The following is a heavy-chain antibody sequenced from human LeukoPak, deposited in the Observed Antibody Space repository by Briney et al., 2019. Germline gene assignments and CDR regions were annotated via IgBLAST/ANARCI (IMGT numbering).Heavy chain of an antibody. CDR2: IIPILGIA. Sequence: SVKVSCKASGGTFSSYAISWVRQAPGQGLEWMGRIIPILGIANYAQKFQGRVTITADKSTSTAYMELSSLRSEDTAVYYCARDRLSGDYDILTGNGAFDIWGQGTMVTVSS. J-gene: IGHJ3*02. CDR3: ARDRLSGDYDILTGNGAFDI. V-gene: IGHV1-69*04. D-gene: IGHD3-9*01. CDR1: GGTFSSYA.